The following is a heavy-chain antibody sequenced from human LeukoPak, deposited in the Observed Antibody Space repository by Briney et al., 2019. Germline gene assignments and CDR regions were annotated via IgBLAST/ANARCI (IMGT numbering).Heavy chain of an antibody. V-gene: IGHV4-59*04. CDR2: IYYSGST. J-gene: IGHJ4*02. Sequence: SETLSPTCTVSGGSISSYYWSWIRQPPGKGLEWIGYIYYSGSTYYNPSLKSRVTISVDTSKNQFSLKLSSVTAADTAVYYCARLSQPYSSGSLWGQGTLVTVSS. CDR1: GGSISSYY. D-gene: IGHD6-19*01. CDR3: ARLSQPYSSGSL.